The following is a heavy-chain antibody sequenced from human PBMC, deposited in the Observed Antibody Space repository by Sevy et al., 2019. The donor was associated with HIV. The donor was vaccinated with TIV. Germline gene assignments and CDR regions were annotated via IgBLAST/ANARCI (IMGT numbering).Heavy chain of an antibody. CDR3: AKDRVWELGDAFDI. Sequence: GGSLRLSCAASGFAFSSYSMNWVRQAPGKGLEWVSSITDSSSYIYDADSVRGRFTISRDNAKNSLYLQMSSLRAEDTAVYYCAKDRVWELGDAFDIWGQGTMVTVSS. J-gene: IGHJ3*02. CDR1: GFAFSSYS. V-gene: IGHV3-21*04. D-gene: IGHD6-13*01. CDR2: ITDSSSYI.